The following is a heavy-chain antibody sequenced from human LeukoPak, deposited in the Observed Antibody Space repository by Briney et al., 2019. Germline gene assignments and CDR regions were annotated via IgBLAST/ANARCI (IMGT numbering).Heavy chain of an antibody. Sequence: PSETLSLTCTDSGGSISSYYWSWIRQPPGKGLEWIGYIYYGGSTNYNPSLKSRVTISVDTSKNQFSLKLSSVTAADPAVYYCARVFDPTGEYNWFDPWGQGTLVTVSS. V-gene: IGHV4-59*01. CDR1: GGSISSYY. J-gene: IGHJ5*02. CDR3: ARVFDPTGEYNWFDP. D-gene: IGHD7-27*01. CDR2: IYYGGST.